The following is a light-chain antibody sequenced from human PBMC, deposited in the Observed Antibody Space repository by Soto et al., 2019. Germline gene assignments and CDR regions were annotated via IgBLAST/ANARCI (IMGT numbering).Light chain of an antibody. V-gene: IGKV3-15*01. CDR2: GAF. CDR3: QQYKNWPPLT. CDR1: QSVSYN. Sequence: EIVMTQSPATLSVSPGETATLSCRASQSVSYNLAWYQQKPGQGPRLLIYGAFTRATGIPARFSGSGSGTEFILTISSPQSEDFALFYCQQYKNWPPLTFGGGTKVEIK. J-gene: IGKJ4*01.